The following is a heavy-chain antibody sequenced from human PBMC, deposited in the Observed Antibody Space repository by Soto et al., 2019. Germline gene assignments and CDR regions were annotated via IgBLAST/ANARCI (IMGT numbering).Heavy chain of an antibody. J-gene: IGHJ4*02. D-gene: IGHD5-18*01. CDR2: MNPNSGNT. CDR1: GYTFTSSD. Sequence: ASVKVSCKASGYTFTSSDINWVRQATGQGLEWMGWMNPNSGNTGYAQKFKGRVTMTRNTSISTAYMELSSLRSEDTAVYYCARGRSYGFPFDYWGQGTPVTVSS. V-gene: IGHV1-8*01. CDR3: ARGRSYGFPFDY.